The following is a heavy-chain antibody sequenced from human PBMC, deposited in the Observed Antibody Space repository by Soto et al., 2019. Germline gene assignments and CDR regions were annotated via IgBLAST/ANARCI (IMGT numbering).Heavy chain of an antibody. J-gene: IGHJ5*02. D-gene: IGHD3-9*01. CDR1: GGTFSSYA. V-gene: IGHV1-69*13. CDR2: IIPIFGTA. Sequence: ASVKVSCKASGGTFSSYAISWVRQAPGQGLEWMGGIIPIFGTANYAQKFQGRVTITADESTSTAYMELSSLRSEDTAVYYCARDNPYYDILTGYPFDPWGQGTLVTVSS. CDR3: ARDNPYYDILTGYPFDP.